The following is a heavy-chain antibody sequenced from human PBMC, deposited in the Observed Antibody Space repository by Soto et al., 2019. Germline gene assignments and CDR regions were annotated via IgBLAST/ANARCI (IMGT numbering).Heavy chain of an antibody. Sequence: ASVKVSCKASGGTFSSYAISWVRQAPGQGLEWMGGIIPIFGTANYAQKFQGRVTITADESTSTAYMELSSLRSEDTAVYYCARDTASPNWFDPWGQGTLVTVSS. CDR3: ARDTASPNWFDP. CDR1: GGTFSSYA. J-gene: IGHJ5*02. CDR2: IIPIFGTA. V-gene: IGHV1-69*13.